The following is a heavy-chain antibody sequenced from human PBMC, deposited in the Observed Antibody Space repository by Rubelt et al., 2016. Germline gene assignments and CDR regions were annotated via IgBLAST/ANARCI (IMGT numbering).Heavy chain of an antibody. Sequence: VQLVESGGGLVQPGGSLRLSCAASGFTFSSYAMHWVRQAPGKGLEWVAVISYDGSNKYYADSVGGRFTISRDNSRNILDLQMFRLRADDTAVYYCAKILERRLLDYYYGMDVWGQGTTVTVSS. D-gene: IGHD1-1*01. J-gene: IGHJ6*02. CDR1: GFTFSSYA. CDR3: AKILERRLLDYYYGMDV. CDR2: ISYDGSNK. V-gene: IGHV3-30*04.